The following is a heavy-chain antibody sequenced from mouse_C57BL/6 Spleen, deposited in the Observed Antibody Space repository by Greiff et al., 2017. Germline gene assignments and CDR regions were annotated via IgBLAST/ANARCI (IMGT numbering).Heavy chain of an antibody. CDR2: IYPGSGST. CDR1: GYTFTSYW. V-gene: IGHV1-55*01. J-gene: IGHJ1*03. D-gene: IGHD2-5*01. CDR3: ARKGSNYGYFDV. Sequence: QVQLQQPGAELVKPGASVKMSCKASGYTFTSYWITWVKQRPGQGLEWIGDIYPGSGSTNYNEKFKSKATLTVDTSSSTAYMQLSSLTSEDSAVYYWARKGSNYGYFDVWGTGTTVTVSS.